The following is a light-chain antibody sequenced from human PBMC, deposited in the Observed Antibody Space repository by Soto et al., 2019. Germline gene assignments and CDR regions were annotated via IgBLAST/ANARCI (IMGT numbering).Light chain of an antibody. CDR2: DVS. V-gene: IGLV2-14*03. CDR1: SSDVGGYKY. Sequence: QSALTQPASVSGSPGQSITISCTGTSSDVGGYKYVSWYQQLPGKAPKLMIYDVSDRPSGVSNRFSASKSANTASLTISGLQAEDGSDYYCSSYRSGSTLYVFGTGTKLTVL. J-gene: IGLJ1*01. CDR3: SSYRSGSTLYV.